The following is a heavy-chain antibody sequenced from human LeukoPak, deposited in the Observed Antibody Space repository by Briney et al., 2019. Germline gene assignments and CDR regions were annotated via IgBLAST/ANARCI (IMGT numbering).Heavy chain of an antibody. D-gene: IGHD6-13*01. V-gene: IGHV3-30*18. J-gene: IGHJ4*02. CDR2: ISYEGSTI. CDR1: GFTFSSNA. Sequence: GGSLRLSCAASGFTFSSNAMHWVRQAPGRGLEWVAFISYEGSTIYYADSVKGRFTISRDNSKNTLYLQMNSLRVEDTAVYYCAKESDVAAAGIDYWGQGTLVTVSS. CDR3: AKESDVAAAGIDY.